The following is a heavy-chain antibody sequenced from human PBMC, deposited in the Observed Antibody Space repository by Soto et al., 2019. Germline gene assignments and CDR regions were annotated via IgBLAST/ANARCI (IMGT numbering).Heavy chain of an antibody. CDR2: ISSSGSTI. D-gene: IGHD2-2*02. Sequence: GGSLRLSCAASGFPFSDYYMSWIRQAPGKGLEWVSYISSSGSTIYYADSVKGRFTISRDNAKNSLYLQMNSLRAEDTAVYYCASHPRYCSSTSCYRGYYMDVWGKGTTVTVSS. CDR1: GFPFSDYY. V-gene: IGHV3-11*01. CDR3: ASHPRYCSSTSCYRGYYMDV. J-gene: IGHJ6*03.